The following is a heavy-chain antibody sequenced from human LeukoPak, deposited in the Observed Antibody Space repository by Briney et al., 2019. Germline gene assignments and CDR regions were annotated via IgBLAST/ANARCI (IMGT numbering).Heavy chain of an antibody. CDR3: ARGGTTAYYYYYTDV. CDR2: IKQDGSEK. J-gene: IGHJ6*03. Sequence: GGSLRLSCAASGFTFSSYWMSWVRQAPGKGLEWVANIKQDGSEKYYVDSVKGRFTISRDNAKNSLYLQMNSLRAEDTAVYYCARGGTTAYYYYYTDVWGKGTTVTVSS. CDR1: GFTFSSYW. V-gene: IGHV3-7*01. D-gene: IGHD1-26*01.